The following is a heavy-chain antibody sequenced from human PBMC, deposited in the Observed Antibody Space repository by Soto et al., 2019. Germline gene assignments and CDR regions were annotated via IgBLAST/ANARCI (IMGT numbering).Heavy chain of an antibody. Sequence: VQLVQSGAEVKKPGASVKVSCNASGYTFTNYAMHWVRQAPGQSLEWMGWINGGNGDTKYSQKFQERITITRDTSASTDYMELSSLRSEDSAVYYCAPSLIVATGTLNWFEPWGQGTLVTVSS. CDR2: INGGNGDT. D-gene: IGHD3-22*01. J-gene: IGHJ5*02. CDR1: GYTFTNYA. V-gene: IGHV1-3*01. CDR3: APSLIVATGTLNWFEP.